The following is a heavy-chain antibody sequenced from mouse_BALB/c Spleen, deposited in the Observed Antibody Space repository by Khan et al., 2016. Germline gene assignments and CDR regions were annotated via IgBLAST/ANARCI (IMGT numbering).Heavy chain of an antibody. D-gene: IGHD1-1*01. CDR1: GYTFINYG. CDR3: ARLYFHYSMDY. CDR2: INTYTGEP. J-gene: IGHJ4*01. V-gene: IGHV9-3-1*01. Sequence: QIQLVQSGPELKKPGETVKISCKASGYTFINYGMNWVKQAPGKGLKWMGWINTYTGEPTYGDDFKGRFAFSLETSANTAYLQINNLDNEDTATYFCARLYFHYSMDYWGQGTSVTVSS.